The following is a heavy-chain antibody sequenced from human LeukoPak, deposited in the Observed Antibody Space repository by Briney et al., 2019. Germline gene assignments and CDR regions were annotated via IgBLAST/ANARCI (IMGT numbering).Heavy chain of an antibody. CDR3: ARKRVSSWWLAFDC. CDR1: GYTFTGYY. V-gene: IGHV1-2*02. D-gene: IGHD5-12*01. Sequence: ASVKVSCKASGYTFTGYYMHWVRQAPGQGLEWMGWINPNSGGTNYAQKFQGRVTMTRDTSISTAYMELSRLRSDDTAVYYCARKRVSSWWLAFDCWGQGTLVTVSS. J-gene: IGHJ4*02. CDR2: INPNSGGT.